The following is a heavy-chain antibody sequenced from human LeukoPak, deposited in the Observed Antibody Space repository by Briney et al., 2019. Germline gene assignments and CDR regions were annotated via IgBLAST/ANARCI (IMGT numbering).Heavy chain of an antibody. CDR2: IYDETNT. V-gene: IGHV4-59*08. J-gene: IGHJ3*02. CDR1: GGSISGYY. Sequence: SETLSLTCTVSGGSISGYYWSWVRQSSGKGLEWIANIYDETNTKKNPSLKSRVTISRDMSKNQVSLKFTSVTAADTAIYYCARHIGAWAFDIWGQGTMVTVSS. CDR3: ARHIGAWAFDI.